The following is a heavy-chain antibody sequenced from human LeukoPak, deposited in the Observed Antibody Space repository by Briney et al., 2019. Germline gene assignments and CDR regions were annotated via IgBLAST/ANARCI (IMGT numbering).Heavy chain of an antibody. Sequence: GGSLRLSCAASGFTFCSYSMNWVRQAPGKGLEWVSSISSSSSYIYYADSVKGRFTISRDNAKNSLYLQMNSLRAEDTAVYYCAREYYDFWSGYYNYYYYGMDVWGQGTTVTVSS. CDR3: AREYYDFWSGYYNYYYYGMDV. CDR2: ISSSSSYI. J-gene: IGHJ6*02. V-gene: IGHV3-21*01. D-gene: IGHD3-3*01. CDR1: GFTFCSYS.